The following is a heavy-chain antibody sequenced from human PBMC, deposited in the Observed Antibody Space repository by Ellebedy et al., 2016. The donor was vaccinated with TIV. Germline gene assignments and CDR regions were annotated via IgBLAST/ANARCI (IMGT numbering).Heavy chain of an antibody. CDR3: ARLYNWNDGVDY. J-gene: IGHJ4*02. CDR2: INTDGSTI. V-gene: IGHV3-74*01. D-gene: IGHD1-20*01. CDR1: GFTFSSYW. Sequence: GGSLRLSCAASGFTFSSYWMQWVRQVPGKGLVWVSRINTDGSTINSADSVKGRFTISRDNAKNSLYLQMNSLRAEDTAVYYCARLYNWNDGVDYWGQGTLVTVSS.